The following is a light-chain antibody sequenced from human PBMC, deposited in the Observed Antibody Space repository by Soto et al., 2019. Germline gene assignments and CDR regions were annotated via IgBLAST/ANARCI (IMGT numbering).Light chain of an antibody. CDR2: QVT. CDR1: SSDLPIYNY. J-gene: IGLJ1*01. CDR3: SAYTESSKYV. V-gene: IGLV2-14*01. Sequence: QSVLTQPASVSGSPGQSITISCTGTSSDLPIYNYVSWYQQQPGKAPKLMIYQVTNRPSGVSNRFSGSRSGNTASLTISGLQAEDEADYYCSAYTESSKYVFGTGTKVTVL.